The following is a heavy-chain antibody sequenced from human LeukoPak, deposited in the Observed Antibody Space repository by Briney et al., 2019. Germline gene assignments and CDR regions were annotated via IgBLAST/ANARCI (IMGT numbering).Heavy chain of an antibody. J-gene: IGHJ4*02. CDR1: GASISYSSYY. D-gene: IGHD4-23*01. CDR2: IYYSGST. V-gene: IGHV4-39*01. Sequence: PSETLSLTCTVSGASISYSSYYWGWIRQPPGKGLEWIGSIYYSGSTCYNPSLKSRVTISVDTSKNQFSLKLSSVTAPDTAVYYCARQTRGYGDNSGGGGIDYWGQGTLVTVSS. CDR3: ARQTRGYGDNSGGGGIDY.